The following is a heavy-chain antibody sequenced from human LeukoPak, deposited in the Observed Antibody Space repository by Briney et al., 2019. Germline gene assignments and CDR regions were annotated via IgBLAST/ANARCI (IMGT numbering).Heavy chain of an antibody. J-gene: IGHJ6*02. CDR1: GGSMSSYY. D-gene: IGHD3-3*01. V-gene: IGHV4-59*12. CDR3: ARDYDFWSGYGYGMDV. Sequence: PSETLSLTCTVSGGSMSSYYWSWIRQPPGKGLEWIGYIYYSGSTNYNPSLKSRVTISVDTSKNQFSLKLSSVTAADTAVYYCARDYDFWSGYGYGMDVWGQGTTVTVSS. CDR2: IYYSGST.